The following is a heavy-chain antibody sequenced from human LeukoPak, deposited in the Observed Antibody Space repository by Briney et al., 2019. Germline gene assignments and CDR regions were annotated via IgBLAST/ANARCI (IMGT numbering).Heavy chain of an antibody. D-gene: IGHD6-19*01. J-gene: IGHJ4*02. V-gene: IGHV3-NL1*01. Sequence: GGSLRLSCVASGFTFKSYGMHWVRQAPGKGLEWVSIVYSGGSIYYADSVKGRFTTSRHNSNNTLDLQMNSLRTEDTAMYYCARSYNSAWLDYWGQGTLVTVSS. CDR1: GFTFKSYG. CDR3: ARSYNSAWLDY. CDR2: VYSGGSI.